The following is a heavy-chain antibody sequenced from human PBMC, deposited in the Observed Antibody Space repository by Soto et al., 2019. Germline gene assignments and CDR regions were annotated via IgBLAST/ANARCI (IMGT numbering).Heavy chain of an antibody. CDR1: GFTFSSYA. J-gene: IGHJ4*02. V-gene: IGHV3-30-3*01. Sequence: QVQLVESGGGVVQPGRSLRLSCAASGFTFSSYAMHWVRQAPGKGLEWVAVISYDGSNKYYADSVKGRFTISRDNSKNTLYLQMNSLRAEDTAVYYCARDFAGGVGATFYWGQGTLVTVSS. CDR2: ISYDGSNK. D-gene: IGHD1-26*01. CDR3: ARDFAGGVGATFY.